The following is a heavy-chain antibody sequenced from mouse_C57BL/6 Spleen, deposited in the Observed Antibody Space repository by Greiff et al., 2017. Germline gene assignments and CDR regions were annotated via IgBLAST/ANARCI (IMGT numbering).Heavy chain of an antibody. CDR1: GFTFSDYG. CDR2: ISSGSSTS. D-gene: IGHD1-1*01. J-gene: IGHJ4*01. V-gene: IGHV5-17*01. CDR3: AAITTVVEGDYYAMDY. Sequence: EVKLVESGGGLVKPGGSLKLSCAASGFTFSDYGMHWVRQAPEKGLEWVAYISSGSSTSYYADTVKGRFTISRDNATNTLFLQMTSLRSEDTAMYYCAAITTVVEGDYYAMDYWGQGTSVTVSS.